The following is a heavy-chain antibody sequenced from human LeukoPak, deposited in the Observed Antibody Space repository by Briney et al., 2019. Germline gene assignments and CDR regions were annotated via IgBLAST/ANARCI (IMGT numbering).Heavy chain of an antibody. D-gene: IGHD3-10*01. V-gene: IGHV1-2*02. CDR1: GYTFTGYY. CDR2: INPNSGGT. Sequence: ASVKVSCKASGYTFTGYYMHWVRQAPGQGLERMGWINPNSGGTNYAQKFQGRVTMTRDTSISTAYMELSRLRSDDTAVYYCARDRHLWFGESKAYYFDYWGQGTLVTVSS. J-gene: IGHJ4*02. CDR3: ARDRHLWFGESKAYYFDY.